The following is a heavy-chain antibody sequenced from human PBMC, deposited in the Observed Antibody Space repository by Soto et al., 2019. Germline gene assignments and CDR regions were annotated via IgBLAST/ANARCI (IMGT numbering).Heavy chain of an antibody. V-gene: IGHV3-23*01. CDR2: ISGSGGCT. CDR3: TKSALSYCSTNSWAGNICYFDL. J-gene: IGHJ2*01. Sequence: EVQLLESGGGVGQPGGSLRLSCAASGFTFSSYAMSWVRQAPGDVLGWVSGISGSGGCTYYADSVKGRFTISRDKSNNQLYLQIKRLRAEDTAVNYCTKSALSYCSTNSWAGNICYFDLWGRGTLVTFAS. D-gene: IGHD2-2*01. CDR1: GFTFSSYA.